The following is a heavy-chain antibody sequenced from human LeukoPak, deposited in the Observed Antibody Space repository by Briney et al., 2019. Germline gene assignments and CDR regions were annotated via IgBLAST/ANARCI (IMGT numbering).Heavy chain of an antibody. CDR1: GGSISSGDYY. CDR2: IYYSGST. D-gene: IGHD2-8*01. CDR3: ARFINGDYLGYCTNGVCSVGAFDI. Sequence: PSETLSLTCTVSGGSISSGDYYWSWIRQPPGKGLEWIGYIYYSGSTYYNPSLKSRVTISVDTSKNQFSLKLSSVTAADTAVYYCARFINGDYLGYCTNGVCSVGAFDIWGQGTMVTVSS. J-gene: IGHJ3*02. V-gene: IGHV4-30-4*08.